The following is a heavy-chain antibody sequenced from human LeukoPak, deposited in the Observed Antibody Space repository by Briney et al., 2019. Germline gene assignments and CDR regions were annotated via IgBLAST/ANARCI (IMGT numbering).Heavy chain of an antibody. CDR1: GFIFSSYA. V-gene: IGHV3-23*01. CDR3: ARKNTGAFDS. J-gene: IGHJ4*02. D-gene: IGHD1/OR15-1a*01. CDR2: ISAGGDST. Sequence: GGSLRLSCAAFGFIFSSYAMSWVRQAPGKGLEWVSGISAGGDSTYYADSVRGRFTISRDNSRNTLYLQMNSLRADDTAVYYCARKNTGAFDSWGQGTLVTVSS.